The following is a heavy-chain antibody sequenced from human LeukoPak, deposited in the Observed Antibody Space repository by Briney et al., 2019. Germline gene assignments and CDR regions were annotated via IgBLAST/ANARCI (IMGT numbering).Heavy chain of an antibody. Sequence: ASETLSLTCTVSGGSISSSSYYWGWIRQPPGKGLEWIGSIYYSGSTYYNPSLKSRVTISVDTSKNQFSLKLSSVTAADTAVYYCARQPAMAPFDYWAREPWSPSPQ. CDR3: ARQPAMAPFDY. D-gene: IGHD5-18*01. CDR2: IYYSGST. CDR1: GGSISSSSYY. J-gene: IGHJ4*02. V-gene: IGHV4-39*01.